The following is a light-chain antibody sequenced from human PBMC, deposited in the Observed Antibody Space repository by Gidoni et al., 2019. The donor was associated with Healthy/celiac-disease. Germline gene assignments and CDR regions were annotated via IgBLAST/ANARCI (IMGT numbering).Light chain of an antibody. CDR3: QQYYSTPYT. Sequence: DIVMTQSPDSLAVSLGERATINCKSSQSVLYSSNNKNYLAWYQQKPGQPPKLLIYWASTRESGVPDRFSGSGSGTDFTHTISSLQAEDVAVYYCQQYYSTPYTFGQGTKLEIK. CDR1: QSVLYSSNNKNY. V-gene: IGKV4-1*01. CDR2: WAS. J-gene: IGKJ2*01.